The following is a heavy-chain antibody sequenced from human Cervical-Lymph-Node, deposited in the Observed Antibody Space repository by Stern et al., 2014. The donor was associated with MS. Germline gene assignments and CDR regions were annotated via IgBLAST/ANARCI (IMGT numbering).Heavy chain of an antibody. V-gene: IGHV2-26*01. CDR1: GISLSDGRRG. CDR3: ARINYGDYFYYGLDV. D-gene: IGHD4-17*01. CDR2: TVPGGDT. J-gene: IGHJ6*02. Sequence: ESGPVLVKPTETLTLTCKVSGISLSDGRRGVSWIRQPPGKALEWLAQTVPGGDTSYRTSLKNRLSTSKDTSKSHVVLTMNNVDPLDTATYYCARINYGDYFYYGLDVWGQGTTVTVS.